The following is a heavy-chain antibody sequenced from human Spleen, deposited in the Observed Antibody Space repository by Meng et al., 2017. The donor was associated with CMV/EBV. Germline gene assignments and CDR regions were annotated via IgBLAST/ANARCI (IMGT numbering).Heavy chain of an antibody. J-gene: IGHJ3*02. Sequence: SETLSLTCTVSGGSISSSSYYWGWIRQPPGKGLEWIGSIYYSGSTYYSPSLKSRVTVSADTSKNHVSLRLSSVTAADTAVYYCVRGTSYDAFDIWGQGTMVTVSS. D-gene: IGHD2-2*01. CDR2: IYYSGST. CDR3: VRGTSYDAFDI. V-gene: IGHV4-39*07. CDR1: GGSISSSSYY.